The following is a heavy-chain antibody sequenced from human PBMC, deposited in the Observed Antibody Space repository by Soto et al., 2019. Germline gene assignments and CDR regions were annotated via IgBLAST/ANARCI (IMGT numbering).Heavy chain of an antibody. V-gene: IGHV4-31*03. CDR3: ARWWSGSRQGFDP. D-gene: IGHD3-3*01. Sequence: QVQLQESGPGLVKPSQTLSLTCTVSGGSISSGDYYWSWIRQHPGKGLEWIGYIYYSGSTYYNPSLKSRVTXSXDXXKNQFSLTLSSVTAADTAVYYCARWWSGSRQGFDPWGQGTLVTVSS. CDR1: GGSISSGDYY. CDR2: IYYSGST. J-gene: IGHJ5*02.